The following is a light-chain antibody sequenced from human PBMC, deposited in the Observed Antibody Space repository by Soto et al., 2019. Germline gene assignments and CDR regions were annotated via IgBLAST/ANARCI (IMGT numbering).Light chain of an antibody. CDR3: SSYTSSTAYV. Sequence: QSVLTQPASVSGSPWQSITISCTGTSSDVGGYNYVSWYQLHPGKAPKLMVYEVSNRPSGVSNRFSGSKSGNTASLTISGLQAEDEADYYCSSYTSSTAYVFGTGTKV. J-gene: IGLJ1*01. V-gene: IGLV2-14*01. CDR1: SSDVGGYNY. CDR2: EVS.